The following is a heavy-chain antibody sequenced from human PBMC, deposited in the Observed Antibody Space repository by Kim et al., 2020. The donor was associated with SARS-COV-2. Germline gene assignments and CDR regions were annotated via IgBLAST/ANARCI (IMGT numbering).Heavy chain of an antibody. V-gene: IGHV5-10-1*01. CDR1: GYSFTSYW. J-gene: IGHJ3*02. Sequence: GESLQISCKGSGYSFTSYWISWVRQMPGKGLEWMGRIDPSDSYTNYSPSFQGHVTISADKSISTAYLRWSSLKASDTAMYYCARHRLGSYGYVGAFDIWGQGTMVTVSS. CDR2: IDPSDSYT. CDR3: ARHRLGSYGYVGAFDI. D-gene: IGHD5-18*01.